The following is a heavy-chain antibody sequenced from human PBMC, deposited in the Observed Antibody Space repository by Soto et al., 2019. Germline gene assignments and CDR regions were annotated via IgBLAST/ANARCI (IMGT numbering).Heavy chain of an antibody. CDR3: ASGTVPAAIWGLGYYYYGMDV. CDR1: GYTFTSYA. Sequence: ASVKVSCKASGYTFTSYAMHWVRQAPGQRLEWMGWINAGNGNTKYSQKFQGRVTITRDTSASTAYMELSSLRSEDTAVYYCASGTVPAAIWGLGYYYYGMDVWGQGTTVTVSS. V-gene: IGHV1-3*01. D-gene: IGHD2-2*01. J-gene: IGHJ6*02. CDR2: INAGNGNT.